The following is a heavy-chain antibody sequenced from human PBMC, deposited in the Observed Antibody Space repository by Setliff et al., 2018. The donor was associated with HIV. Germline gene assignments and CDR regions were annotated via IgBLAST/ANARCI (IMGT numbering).Heavy chain of an antibody. CDR2: IYWSGLT. CDR1: GYSISSGYY. Sequence: SETLSLTCAVSGYSISSGYYWGWIRQTPGKGLEWIGSIYWSGLTFYNPSLKSRVTMSVDTSKNQFSLKLSSVSAADAAVYYCARVSKTYWYSIPRDYYHHMDVWGKGTTVTVSS. J-gene: IGHJ6*03. V-gene: IGHV4-38-2*01. CDR3: ARVSKTYWYSIPRDYYHHMDV. D-gene: IGHD2-8*02.